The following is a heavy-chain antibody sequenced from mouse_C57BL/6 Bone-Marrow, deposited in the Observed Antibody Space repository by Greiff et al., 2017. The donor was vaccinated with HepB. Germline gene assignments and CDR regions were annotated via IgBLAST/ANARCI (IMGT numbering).Heavy chain of an antibody. J-gene: IGHJ1*03. Sequence: EVKLMESGGGLVQPGESLKLSCESNEYEFPSHDMSWVRKTPEKRLELVAAINSDGGSTYYPDTMERRFIISRDNTKKTLYLQMSSLRSEDTALYYCARGDYYGSRDWYFDVWGTGTTVTVSS. CDR3: ARGDYYGSRDWYFDV. V-gene: IGHV5-2*01. CDR2: INSDGGST. D-gene: IGHD1-1*01. CDR1: EYEFPSHD.